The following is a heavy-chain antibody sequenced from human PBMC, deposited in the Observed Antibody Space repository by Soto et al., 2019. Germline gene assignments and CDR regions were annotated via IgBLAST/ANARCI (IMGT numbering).Heavy chain of an antibody. V-gene: IGHV3-66*04. CDR1: GFTVSSNY. CDR2: IYSGGSA. Sequence: EVPLVESGGGLVQPGGSLRLSCAASGFTVSSNYMSWVRQAPGKGLEWVSVIYSGGSAYYADSVKGRFTISRDNSKNTLYLQMNSLRAEDTAVYYCARHVYSYGGGYFDYWGQGTLVTVSS. D-gene: IGHD5-18*01. CDR3: ARHVYSYGGGYFDY. J-gene: IGHJ4*02.